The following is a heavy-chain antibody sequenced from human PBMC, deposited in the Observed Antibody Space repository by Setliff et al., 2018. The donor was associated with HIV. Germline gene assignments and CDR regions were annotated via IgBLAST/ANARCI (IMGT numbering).Heavy chain of an antibody. J-gene: IGHJ4*02. CDR1: GYSISSGYY. CDR2: IYHSGDT. D-gene: IGHD3-3*01. Sequence: PSETLSLTCAVSGYSISSGYYWGWIRQPPGKGLEWIVNIYHSGDTHYNPSLKSRVTISVDTPKNQFSLKLSSVTAAGTAVYYCARVPFTTGFDSWGQGTLVTVSS. V-gene: IGHV4-38-2*01. CDR3: ARVPFTTGFDS.